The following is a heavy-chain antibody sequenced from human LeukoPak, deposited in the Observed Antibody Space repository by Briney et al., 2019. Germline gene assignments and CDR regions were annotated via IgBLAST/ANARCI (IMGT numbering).Heavy chain of an antibody. CDR3: AREGGSPLLYYYGMDV. J-gene: IGHJ6*02. CDR2: IYYSGST. D-gene: IGHD1-26*01. CDR1: GGSISSGGHY. V-gene: IGHV4-31*03. Sequence: PSETLSLTCTVSGGSISSGGHYWSWIRQHPGKGLEWIGYIYYSGSTYYNPSLKSRVTISVDTSKNQFSLKLSSVTAADTAVYYCAREGGSPLLYYYGMDVWGQGTTVTVSS.